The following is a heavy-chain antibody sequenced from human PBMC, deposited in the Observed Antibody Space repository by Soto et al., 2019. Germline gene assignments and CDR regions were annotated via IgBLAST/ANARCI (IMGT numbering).Heavy chain of an antibody. Sequence: SETLSLTCTVSGGSISSYYWSWIRQPPGKGLEWIGYIYYSGSTNYNPSLKSRVTISVDTSKNQFSLKLSSVTAADTAVYYCARTRSSGWYVVDYYYYMDVWGKGTTVT. CDR1: GGSISSYY. D-gene: IGHD6-19*01. CDR3: ARTRSSGWYVVDYYYYMDV. CDR2: IYYSGST. V-gene: IGHV4-59*01. J-gene: IGHJ6*03.